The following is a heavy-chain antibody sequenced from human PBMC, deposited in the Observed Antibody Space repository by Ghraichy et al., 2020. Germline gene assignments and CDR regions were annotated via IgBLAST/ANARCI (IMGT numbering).Heavy chain of an antibody. J-gene: IGHJ4*02. V-gene: IGHV2-5*01. D-gene: IGHD3-16*01. CDR2: IYWNDDK. CDR3: AHRRVPEFSWRVMAGNYYFDF. CDR1: GFSLSTNGEG. Sequence: SGPTLVKPTQTLTLTCTFSGFSLSTNGEGVAWIRQPPGKALEWLALIYWNDDKRYSPSLKSRLTITKDTSKNQVVLTVTNVDPVDTGTYFCAHRRVPEFSWRVMAGNYYFDFWGQGTLVTVSS.